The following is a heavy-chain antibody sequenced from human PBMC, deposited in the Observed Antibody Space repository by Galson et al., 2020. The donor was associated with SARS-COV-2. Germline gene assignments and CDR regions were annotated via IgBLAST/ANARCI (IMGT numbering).Heavy chain of an antibody. V-gene: IGHV3-21*01. Sequence: GGSLRLSCAASGFIFSSYTMNWVRQAPGKGLEWVSCISSITSDMYYADSVKGRFTISRDNAKNSLYLQMNSLRAEDTAVYYCAKYYYDSSGHYYGLGYWSQGTLVTVSS. D-gene: IGHD3-22*01. CDR2: ISSITSDM. J-gene: IGHJ4*02. CDR1: GFIFSSYT. CDR3: AKYYYDSSGHYYGLGY.